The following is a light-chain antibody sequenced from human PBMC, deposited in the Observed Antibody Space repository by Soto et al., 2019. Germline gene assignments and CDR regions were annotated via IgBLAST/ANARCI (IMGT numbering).Light chain of an antibody. V-gene: IGKV1-5*03. CDR3: QHYNSYSEA. Sequence: DIQMTQSPSTLSGSVGDRVTITCRASQTISSWLAWDQQKPWKAPKLLIYKASTLKSGVPTRFSGSGSGTEFTHTISSLQPDDFATYYCQHYNSYSEAFGQGTKVDIK. J-gene: IGKJ1*01. CDR2: KAS. CDR1: QTISSW.